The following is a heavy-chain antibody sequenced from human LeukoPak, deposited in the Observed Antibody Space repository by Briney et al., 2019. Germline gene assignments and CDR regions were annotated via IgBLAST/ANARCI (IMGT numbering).Heavy chain of an antibody. J-gene: IGHJ5*02. CDR2: ISAYNGNT. D-gene: IGHD4-11*01. V-gene: IGHV1-18*01. CDR1: GYTFTGYG. CDR3: ARSSYMTTVLGGWFDR. Sequence: ASVKVSCKASGYTFTGYGISWVRQAPGQGLEWMGWISAYNGNTNYAQKLQGRVTMTTDTSTSTAYMELRSLRSDDTAVYYCARSSYMTTVLGGWFDRWGQGTLVTVSS.